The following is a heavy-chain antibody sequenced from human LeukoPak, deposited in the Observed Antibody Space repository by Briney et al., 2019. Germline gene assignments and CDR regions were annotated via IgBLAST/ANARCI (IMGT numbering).Heavy chain of an antibody. CDR2: ISSSGSYI. CDR1: GFTFSSYS. CDR3: ARAGYCSTTICGADY. D-gene: IGHD2-2*01. J-gene: IGHJ4*02. Sequence: GGSLRLSCAASGFTFSSYSMIWVRQAPGKGLEWVSSISSSGSYIYYADSVKGRFTISRDNAKNSLYLQMNSLRADDTAVYYCARAGYCSTTICGADYWGQGTLVTVSS. V-gene: IGHV3-21*01.